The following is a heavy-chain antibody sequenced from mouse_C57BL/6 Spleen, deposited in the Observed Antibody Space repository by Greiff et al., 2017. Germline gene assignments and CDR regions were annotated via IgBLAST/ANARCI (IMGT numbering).Heavy chain of an antibody. CDR2: INPNNGGT. CDR3: ARRDSSGYLYAMDY. CDR1: GYTFTDYN. J-gene: IGHJ4*01. D-gene: IGHD3-2*02. V-gene: IGHV1-18*01. Sequence: VQLQQSGPELVKPGASVKIPCKASGYTFTDYNMDWVKQSHGKSLEWIGDINPNNGGTIYNQKFKGKATLTVDKSSSTAYMELRSLTSEDTAVYYCARRDSSGYLYAMDYWGQGTSVTVSS.